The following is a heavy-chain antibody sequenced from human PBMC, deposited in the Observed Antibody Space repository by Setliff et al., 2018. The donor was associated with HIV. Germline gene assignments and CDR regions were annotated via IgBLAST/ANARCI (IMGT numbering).Heavy chain of an antibody. CDR3: AKDLVYYDSSGDLDY. CDR1: GLTFSSYA. D-gene: IGHD3-22*01. Sequence: LRLSCAASGLTFSSYAMSWVRQAPGKGLEWVSSISGSGGRPYYADSVKGRFTISRDNSKNTLYLQMNSLRAEDKAVYYCAKDLVYYDSSGDLDYWGQGTLVTGSS. CDR2: ISGSGGRP. V-gene: IGHV3-23*01. J-gene: IGHJ4*02.